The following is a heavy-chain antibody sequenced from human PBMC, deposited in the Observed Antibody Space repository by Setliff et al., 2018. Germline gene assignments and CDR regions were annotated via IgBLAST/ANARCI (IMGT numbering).Heavy chain of an antibody. J-gene: IGHJ4*02. D-gene: IGHD3-22*01. CDR1: GFTFSSYA. CDR2: ISSGSGII. V-gene: IGHV3-48*01. Sequence: GGSLRLSCAASGFTFSSYAMHWVRQAPGKGPEWVAHISSGSGIIKYADSVNGRFTVSRDNAKNSLFLQMNSLRAADTAVYYCARVRDYYDSSVYWAYYFDHWGQGALVTVSS. CDR3: ARVRDYYDSSVYWAYYFDH.